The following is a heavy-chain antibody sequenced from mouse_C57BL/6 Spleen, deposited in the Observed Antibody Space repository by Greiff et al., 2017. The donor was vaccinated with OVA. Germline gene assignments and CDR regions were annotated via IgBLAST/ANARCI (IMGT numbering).Heavy chain of an antibody. J-gene: IGHJ3*01. D-gene: IGHD4-1*01. CDR1: GYTFTSYW. Sequence: QVQLQQPGAELVRPGTSVKLSCKASGYTFTSYWMHWVKQRPGQGLEWIGVIDPSDSYTNYNQKFKGKATLTVDTSSSTAYMQLSSLTSEDSAVYYCARVGGSWCAYWGQGTLVTVSA. CDR2: IDPSDSYT. CDR3: ARVGGSWCAY. V-gene: IGHV1-59*01.